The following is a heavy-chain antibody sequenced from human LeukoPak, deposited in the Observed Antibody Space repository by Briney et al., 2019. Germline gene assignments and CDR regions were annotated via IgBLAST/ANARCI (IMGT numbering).Heavy chain of an antibody. CDR2: INHSGST. V-gene: IGHV4-34*01. CDR1: GGSFSGYY. D-gene: IGHD3-3*01. CDR3: ARILPYDFWSGYYSYDAFDI. Sequence: SETLSLTCAVYGGSFSGYYWSWIRQPPGKGLEWIGEINHSGSTNYNPSLKSRVTISVDTSKNQFSLKLSSVTAADTAVYYCARILPYDFWSGYYSYDAFDIWGQGTMVTVSS. J-gene: IGHJ3*02.